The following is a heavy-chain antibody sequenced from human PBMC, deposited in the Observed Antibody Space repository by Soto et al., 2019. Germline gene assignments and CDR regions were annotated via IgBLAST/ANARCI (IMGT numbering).Heavy chain of an antibody. Sequence: PGASLTISCKASGFNFHSFWIAWVRQMPGKGLEWKGIIYPADSATRYSPSFQGQVTISVEKSIDTAYREWSTLKVSDTAMYYCARREKEFTRSFCFYPWGQGTLVTIP. CDR2: IYPADSAT. V-gene: IGHV5-51*01. J-gene: IGHJ5*01. D-gene: IGHD2-2*01. CDR3: ARREKEFTRSFCFYP. CDR1: GFNFHSFW.